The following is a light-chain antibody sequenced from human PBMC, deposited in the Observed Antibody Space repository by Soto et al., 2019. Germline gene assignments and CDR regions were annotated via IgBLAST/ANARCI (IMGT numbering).Light chain of an antibody. Sequence: ETVMTQSPATLSVSPGERATLSCRASQSVSNNLAWYQQKPSQAPRLLIYGASTRATGIPARFSGSGSGTEFTLTISSLQAEDFAVYYCQQYNDWPPVTFGQGTRLEIK. V-gene: IGKV3-15*01. CDR2: GAS. CDR1: QSVSNN. CDR3: QQYNDWPPVT. J-gene: IGKJ5*01.